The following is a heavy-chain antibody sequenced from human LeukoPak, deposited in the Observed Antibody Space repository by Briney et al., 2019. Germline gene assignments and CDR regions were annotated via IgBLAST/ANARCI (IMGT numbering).Heavy chain of an antibody. CDR1: GGSISSYY. Sequence: SETLSLTCTVSGGSISSYYWSWIRQPPGKGLEWIGYIYYSGSTNYNPSLKSRVTISVDTSKNQFSLKLSSVTAADTAVYYCASGGGSSSGIGYWGQGTLVTVSS. D-gene: IGHD6-6*01. CDR2: IYYSGST. J-gene: IGHJ4*02. V-gene: IGHV4-59*08. CDR3: ASGGGSSSGIGY.